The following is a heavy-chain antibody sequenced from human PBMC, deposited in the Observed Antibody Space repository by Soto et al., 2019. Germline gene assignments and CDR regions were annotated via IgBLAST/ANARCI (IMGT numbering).Heavy chain of an antibody. Sequence: SETLCLTCAVAGDSISGDKWWSWVRPPPGKGLEWIGDIHYSGNTNYNPSLKSRVIISVDKSKNQFSLKLSSVTAADTAVYYCARERVYDSSGYFIDYWGQGTLVTVSS. J-gene: IGHJ4*02. CDR3: ARERVYDSSGYFIDY. V-gene: IGHV4-4*02. CDR1: GDSISGDKW. D-gene: IGHD3-22*01. CDR2: IHYSGNT.